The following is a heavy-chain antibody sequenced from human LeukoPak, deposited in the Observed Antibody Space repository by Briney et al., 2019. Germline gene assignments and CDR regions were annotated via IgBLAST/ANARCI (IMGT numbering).Heavy chain of an antibody. D-gene: IGHD6-6*01. Sequence: PGESLKISCKGSGYSFTSYWIGWVRQMPGKGLEWMGIIYPGDSDTRYSPSFQGQVTISADKSIGTAYLQWSSLKASDTAMYYCAMDSSSSVFYFDYWGQGTLVTVSS. CDR3: AMDSSSSVFYFDY. J-gene: IGHJ4*02. CDR2: IYPGDSDT. CDR1: GYSFTSYW. V-gene: IGHV5-51*01.